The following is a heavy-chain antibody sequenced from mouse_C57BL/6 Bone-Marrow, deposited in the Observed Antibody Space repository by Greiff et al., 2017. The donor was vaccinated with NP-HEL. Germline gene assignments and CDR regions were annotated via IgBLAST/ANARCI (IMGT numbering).Heavy chain of an antibody. V-gene: IGHV1-26*01. CDR2: INPNNGGT. D-gene: IGHD3-1*01. CDR3: ARGEVSRAWFAY. J-gene: IGHJ3*01. Sequence: VQLQQSGPELVKPGASVKISCKASGYTFTDYYMNWVKQSHGKSLEWIGDINPNNGGTSYNQKFKGKATLTVDKSSSTAYMELRSLTSEDSAVYYCARGEVSRAWFAYWGQGTLVTVSA. CDR1: GYTFTDYY.